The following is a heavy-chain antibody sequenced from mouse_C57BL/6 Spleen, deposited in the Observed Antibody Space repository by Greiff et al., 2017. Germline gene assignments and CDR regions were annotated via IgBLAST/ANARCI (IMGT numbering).Heavy chain of an antibody. CDR3: ASGGHYYGSSFDY. Sequence: QVQLQQPGAELVRPGSSVKLSCKASGYTFTSYWMHWVKQRPIQGLEWIGNIDPSDSETHYNQKFKDKATLTVDKSSSTAYMQLSSLTSEDSAVYYCASGGHYYGSSFDYWGQGTTRTVSS. D-gene: IGHD1-1*01. CDR1: GYTFTSYW. V-gene: IGHV1-52*01. CDR2: IDPSDSET. J-gene: IGHJ2*01.